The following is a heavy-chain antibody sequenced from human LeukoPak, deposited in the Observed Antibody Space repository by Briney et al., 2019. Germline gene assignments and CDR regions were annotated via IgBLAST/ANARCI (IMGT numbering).Heavy chain of an antibody. CDR3: ATRPYSSSWYYFDY. CDR2: ISAYNGNT. CDR1: GYTFTSYG. D-gene: IGHD6-13*01. J-gene: IGHJ4*02. Sequence: GASVKVSFKASGYTFTSYGISWVRQAPGQGLEWMGWISAYNGNTNYAQKLQGRVTMTTDTSTSTAYMELRSLRSDDTAVYYCATRPYSSSWYYFDYWGQGTLVTVSS. V-gene: IGHV1-18*01.